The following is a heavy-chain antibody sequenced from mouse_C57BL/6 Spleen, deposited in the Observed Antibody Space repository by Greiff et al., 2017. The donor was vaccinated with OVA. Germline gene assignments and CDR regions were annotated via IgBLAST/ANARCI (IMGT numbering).Heavy chain of an antibody. V-gene: IGHV1-52*01. Sequence: QVQLQQPGAELVRPGSSVKLSCKASGYTFTSYWMHWVKQRPIQGLEWIGNIDPSDSETPYNQKFKDKATLTVDKSSSTAYMQLSSLTSEDSAVYYCALTTVVATIDYWGQGTTLTVSS. CDR1: GYTFTSYW. CDR2: IDPSDSET. CDR3: ALTTVVATIDY. J-gene: IGHJ2*01. D-gene: IGHD1-1*01.